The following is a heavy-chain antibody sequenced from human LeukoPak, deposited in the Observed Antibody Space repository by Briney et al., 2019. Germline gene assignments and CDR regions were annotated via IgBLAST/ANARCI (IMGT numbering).Heavy chain of an antibody. CDR3: ARIGCTGNNCRPYAYYAMDV. Sequence: PGGSLRLSCAASGFTFSSYAMSWVRQAPGKGLEWVSGINSDGSSTSYADSVKGRFTISRDNSKNTLYVQMNSLRAEDTAMYYCARIGCTGNNCRPYAYYAMDVWGQGTTVTVSS. J-gene: IGHJ6*02. V-gene: IGHV3-23*01. CDR2: INSDGSST. D-gene: IGHD1-20*01. CDR1: GFTFSSYA.